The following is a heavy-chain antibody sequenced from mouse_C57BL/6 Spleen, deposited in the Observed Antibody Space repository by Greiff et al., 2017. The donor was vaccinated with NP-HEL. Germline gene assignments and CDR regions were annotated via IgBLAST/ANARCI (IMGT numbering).Heavy chain of an antibody. V-gene: IGHV1-59*01. D-gene: IGHD2-5*01. CDR2: IDPSDSYT. CDR3: AREGSNRGIFDY. J-gene: IGHJ2*01. CDR1: GYTFTSYW. Sequence: VQLQQPGAELVRPGTSVKLSCKASGYTFTSYWMHWVKQRPGQGLEWIGVIDPSDSYTNYNQKFKGKATLTVDTSSSTAYMQLSSLTSEDSAVYYCAREGSNRGIFDYWGQGTTLTVSS.